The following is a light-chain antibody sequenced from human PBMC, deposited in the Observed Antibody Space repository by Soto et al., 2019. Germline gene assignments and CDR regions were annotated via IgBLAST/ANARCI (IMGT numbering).Light chain of an antibody. CDR1: QSVSSN. CDR2: GAS. Sequence: EIVKTESPATLSVSPGERATLSCRASQSVSSNLAWYQQKPGQAPRLLIYGASTRATGIPARFSGSGSGTEFTLTISSLQSEDFAVYYCQQYNNWPPITFGQGTRPEIK. CDR3: QQYNNWPPIT. V-gene: IGKV3-15*01. J-gene: IGKJ5*01.